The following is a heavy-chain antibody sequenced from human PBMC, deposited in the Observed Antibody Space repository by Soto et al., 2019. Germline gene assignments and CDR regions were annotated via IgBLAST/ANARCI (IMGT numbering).Heavy chain of an antibody. J-gene: IGHJ4*02. CDR3: ARSIVVVTALDY. V-gene: IGHV1-3*05. CDR2: INAGNGNT. Sequence: QVQLVQSGAEEKKPGASVKVSCKASGYTFTSYAMHWVRQAPGQRPEWMGWINAGNGNTKYSQKFQGRVTITRDTSASTAYMELSSLRAEDTAVDYCARSIVVVTALDYWGQGTLVTVSS. D-gene: IGHD2-21*02. CDR1: GYTFTSYA.